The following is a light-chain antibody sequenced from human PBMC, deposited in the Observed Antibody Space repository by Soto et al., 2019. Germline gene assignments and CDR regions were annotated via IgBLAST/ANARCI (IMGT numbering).Light chain of an antibody. V-gene: IGKV4-1*01. J-gene: IGKJ1*01. Sequence: DIVMTQSPDSLAVSLGERATINCKSSQSVLYSSNNKNYLAWYQQKPGQPPKLLIYWASTREFGVPDRFSGSGSGTDFTLTISSLQAEDVAVYYCQQYYSTPRTFGQGTKVETK. CDR2: WAS. CDR1: QSVLYSSNNKNY. CDR3: QQYYSTPRT.